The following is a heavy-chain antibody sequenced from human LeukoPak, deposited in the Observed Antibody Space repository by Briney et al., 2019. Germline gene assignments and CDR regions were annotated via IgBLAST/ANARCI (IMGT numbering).Heavy chain of an antibody. CDR1: GFTFSSYS. CDR3: AKDHYGGNPRTNYYYYMDV. D-gene: IGHD4/OR15-4a*01. J-gene: IGHJ6*03. CDR2: ISGIEGYT. V-gene: IGHV3-23*01. Sequence: QPGGSLRLFCAASGFTFSSYSMSWARQAPGKGPEWVSAISGIEGYTFYADSVKGRFTISRDNFKNTLYLQMNSLRAEDTAIYYCAKDHYGGNPRTNYYYYMDVWGKGTTVTVSS.